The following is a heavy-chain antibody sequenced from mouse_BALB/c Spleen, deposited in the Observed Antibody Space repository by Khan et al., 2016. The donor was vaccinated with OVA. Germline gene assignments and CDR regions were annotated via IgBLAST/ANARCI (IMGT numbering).Heavy chain of an antibody. CDR1: GFTFSTYG. Sequence: EVELVESGGDLVKPEGSLKLSCAASGFTFSTYGMSWVRQTPDKRLEWVATISSGGSYTYYPDSVKGRFTISRDNAKNTLYLQMSSLKSEDTAMFYCARLAYYYDGEGFAYWGQGTLVTVAA. J-gene: IGHJ3*01. D-gene: IGHD1-1*01. CDR2: ISSGGSYT. CDR3: ARLAYYYDGEGFAY. V-gene: IGHV5-6*01.